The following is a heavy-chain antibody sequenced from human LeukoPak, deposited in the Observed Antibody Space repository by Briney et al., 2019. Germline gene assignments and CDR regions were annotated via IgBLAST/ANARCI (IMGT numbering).Heavy chain of an antibody. D-gene: IGHD6-13*01. CDR1: GYTFTSYG. V-gene: IGHV1-18*01. CDR3: ARDASSSWRSYYYYYGMDV. J-gene: IGHJ6*02. CDR2: ISAYNGNT. Sequence: ASVKDSCKASGYTFTSYGISWVRQAPGQGLEWMGWISAYNGNTNYAQKLQGRVTMTTDTSTSTAYMELRSLRSDDTAVYYCARDASSSWRSYYYYYGMDVWGQGTTVTVSS.